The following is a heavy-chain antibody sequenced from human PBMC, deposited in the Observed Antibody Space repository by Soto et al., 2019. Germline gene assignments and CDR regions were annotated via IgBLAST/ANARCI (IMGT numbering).Heavy chain of an antibody. CDR3: ARDTDHGDYVGDH. D-gene: IGHD4-17*01. J-gene: IGHJ4*02. CDR2: IRSKAYGGTT. CDR1: GFTFGDYA. V-gene: IGHV3-49*03. Sequence: GGSLRLSCSPSGFTFGDYAMSWFRQAPGKGLEWVGFIRSKAYGGTTDYAASVKGRLTISRDDSKSIAYLQMNSLKTEDTGVYYCARDTDHGDYVGDHWGQGTLVTVSS.